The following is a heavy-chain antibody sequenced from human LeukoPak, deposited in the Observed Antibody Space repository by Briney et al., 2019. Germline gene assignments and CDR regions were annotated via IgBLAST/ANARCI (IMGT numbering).Heavy chain of an antibody. CDR1: GFTVSSNY. J-gene: IGHJ6*03. Sequence: PGGSLRLSCAASGFTVSSNYMSWVRQAPGKGLEWVSVIYSGGSTYYADSVKGRFTISRDNSKNTLYLPMNSLRAEDTAVYYCARERGTRDYYYYMDVWGKGTTVTVSS. D-gene: IGHD1-1*01. CDR2: IYSGGST. CDR3: ARERGTRDYYYYMDV. V-gene: IGHV3-66*02.